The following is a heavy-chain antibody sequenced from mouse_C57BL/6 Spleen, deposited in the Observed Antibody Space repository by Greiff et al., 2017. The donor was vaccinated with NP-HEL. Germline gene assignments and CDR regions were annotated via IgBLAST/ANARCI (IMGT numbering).Heavy chain of an antibody. J-gene: IGHJ3*01. CDR3: ARGGDSRGFAY. CDR1: GYAFTNYL. D-gene: IGHD6-1*01. CDR2: INPGSGDT. V-gene: IGHV1-54*01. Sequence: LQESGAELVRPGTSVKVSCKASGYAFTNYLIEWVKQRPGQGLEWIGVINPGSGDTNYNEKFKGKATLTADKSSSTAYMQLSSLTSEDSAVYFCARGGDSRGFAYWGQGTLVTVSA.